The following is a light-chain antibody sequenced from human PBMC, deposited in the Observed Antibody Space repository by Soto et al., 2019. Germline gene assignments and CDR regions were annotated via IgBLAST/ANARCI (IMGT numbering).Light chain of an antibody. CDR3: QQYYSYPWT. V-gene: IGKV1-8*01. CDR1: HGITSY. Sequence: AIRMTQSPSSLSASTGDRVTITCRASHGITSYLAWYQQKPGKAPKLLIYAASTLQSGVPSRFSGSGSGTDFTLTISCLQSEDFATYYCQQYYSYPWTFGQGSKADI. CDR2: AAS. J-gene: IGKJ1*01.